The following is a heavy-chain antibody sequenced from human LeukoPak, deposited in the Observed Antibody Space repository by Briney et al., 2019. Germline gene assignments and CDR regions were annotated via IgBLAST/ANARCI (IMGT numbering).Heavy chain of an antibody. V-gene: IGHV1-69*04. D-gene: IGHD6-13*01. CDR3: ARDPRLIAAAGPRDDWFDP. J-gene: IGHJ5*02. CDR2: IIPILGIA. Sequence: SVKVSCKASGGTFSGYAISWVRQAPGQGLEWMGRIIPILGIANYAQKFQGRVTITADKSTSTAYMELSSLRSEDTAVYYCARDPRLIAAAGPRDDWFDPWGQGTLVTVSS. CDR1: GGTFSGYA.